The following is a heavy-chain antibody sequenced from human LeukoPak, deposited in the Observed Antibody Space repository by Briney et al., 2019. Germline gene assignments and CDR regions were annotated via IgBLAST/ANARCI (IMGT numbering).Heavy chain of an antibody. J-gene: IGHJ4*02. D-gene: IGHD6-6*01. V-gene: IGHV1-46*01. CDR2: INPSGGST. CDR1: GYTFTSYY. Sequence: GASVKVSCKASGYTFTSYYMHWVRQAPGQGLEWMGIINPSGGSTSYAQKFQGRVTMTRDTSTSTVYMELSSLRSEDTAVYYCARDLEEGEYSSSFHLGYWGQGTLVTVSS. CDR3: ARDLEEGEYSSSFHLGY.